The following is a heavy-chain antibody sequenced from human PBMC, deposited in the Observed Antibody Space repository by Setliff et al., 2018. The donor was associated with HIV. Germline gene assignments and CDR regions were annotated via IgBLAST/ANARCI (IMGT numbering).Heavy chain of an antibody. CDR2: IKSEM. J-gene: IGHJ3*02. V-gene: IGHV3-74*03. CDR1: GFTFSRHW. D-gene: IGHD1-26*01. CDR3: ARNTDVDSVYRPFHI. Sequence: GGSLRLSCAASGFTFSRHWMHWVRQAPGKGLVWVSRIKSEMQYVDSVKGRVTISRDNAKNSLYLQMNSLRAEDTAVYYCARNTDVDSVYRPFHIWGQGTMVTVSS.